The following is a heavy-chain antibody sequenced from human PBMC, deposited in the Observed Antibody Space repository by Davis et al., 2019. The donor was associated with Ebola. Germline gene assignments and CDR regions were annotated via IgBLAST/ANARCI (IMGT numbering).Heavy chain of an antibody. Sequence: GESLKISCAASGFTFSSYSMNWVRQAPGKGLEWVSSISSSSSYIYYADSVKGRFTIPRDNAKNSLYLQMNSLRAEDTAVYYCARAPHSVLRFFHWGQGTLVTVSP. CDR1: GFTFSSYS. J-gene: IGHJ4*02. V-gene: IGHV3-21*01. CDR2: ISSSSSYI. CDR3: ARAPHSVLRFFH. D-gene: IGHD3-3*01.